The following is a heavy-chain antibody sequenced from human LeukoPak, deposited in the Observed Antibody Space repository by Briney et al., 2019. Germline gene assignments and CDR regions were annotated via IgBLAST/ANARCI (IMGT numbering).Heavy chain of an antibody. Sequence: GGSLRLSSAASGFTFSSYAMHWVRQAPGKGLEWVAVIWYDGSNKYYADSVKGRFTISRDNSKNTLYLQMNSLRAEDTAVYYCARDYSSSSWLDYWGQGTLVTVSS. V-gene: IGHV3-33*08. CDR2: IWYDGSNK. J-gene: IGHJ4*02. D-gene: IGHD6-13*01. CDR3: ARDYSSSSWLDY. CDR1: GFTFSSYA.